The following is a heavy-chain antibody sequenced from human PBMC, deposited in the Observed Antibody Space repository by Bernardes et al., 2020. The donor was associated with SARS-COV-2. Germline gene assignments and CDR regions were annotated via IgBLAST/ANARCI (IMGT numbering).Heavy chain of an antibody. CDR2: INKDGSVK. Sequence: GGSLRLSCAASGFTFSDFCMAWVRQAPGKGLEWVANINKDGSVKYYVDSVKGRFTISRDNANNSLYLQMNSLRGEDTAVYYCARTVAAPADYWGQGTLVTVSS. CDR3: ARTVAAPADY. CDR1: GFTFSDFC. J-gene: IGHJ4*02. V-gene: IGHV3-7*03. D-gene: IGHD6-13*01.